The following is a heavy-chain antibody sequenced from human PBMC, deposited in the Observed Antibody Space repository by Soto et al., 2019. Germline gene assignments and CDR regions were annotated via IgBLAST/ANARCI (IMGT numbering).Heavy chain of an antibody. J-gene: IGHJ4*02. Sequence: GGSLRLSCAASGFTFSSYAMSWVRQAPGKGLEWVSSISESGNSTSYAESVRGRFTISRDDSKNTLYLQMNSLRAEDTAVYSCAKSSIQDWTKGLYDHWGQGTLVTVSS. D-gene: IGHD2-2*01. CDR1: GFTFSSYA. CDR3: AKSSIQDWTKGLYDH. CDR2: ISESGNST. V-gene: IGHV3-23*01.